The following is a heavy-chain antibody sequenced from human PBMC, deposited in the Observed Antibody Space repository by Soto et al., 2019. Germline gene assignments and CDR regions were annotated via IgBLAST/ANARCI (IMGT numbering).Heavy chain of an antibody. D-gene: IGHD6-13*01. CDR2: INAANGDT. V-gene: IGHV1-3*01. J-gene: IGHJ5*02. CDR1: GYTFTSYG. CDR3: VRGHVSATGIDGSAP. Sequence: ASVKVSCKASGYTFTSYGIHWVRQAPGQRLEWMGWINAANGDTKYSPKFQGRVTITRDTSASTAYMELSSLRSEDTAVYYCVRGHVSATGIDGSAPGGRGTLAPASS.